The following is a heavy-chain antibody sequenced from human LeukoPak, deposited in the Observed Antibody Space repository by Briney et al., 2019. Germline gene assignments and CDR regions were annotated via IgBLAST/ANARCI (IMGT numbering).Heavy chain of an antibody. CDR1: GSTFSDYY. D-gene: IGHD3-10*01. J-gene: IGHJ4*02. V-gene: IGHV3-11*04. CDR3: ARDPMVRGVIRYYFDY. Sequence: GGSLRLSCAASGSTFSDYYMSWIRQAPGKGLEWVSYISSSGSTIYYADSVKGRFTISRDNAKNSLYLQMNSLRAEDTAVYYCARDPMVRGVIRYYFDYWGQGTLVTVSS. CDR2: ISSSGSTI.